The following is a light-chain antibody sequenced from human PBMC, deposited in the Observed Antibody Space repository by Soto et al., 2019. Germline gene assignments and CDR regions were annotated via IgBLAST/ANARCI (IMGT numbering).Light chain of an antibody. CDR1: SSDIGGYTY. CDR3: CPVAGPQSFEV. V-gene: IGLV2-11*01. J-gene: IGLJ1*01. Sequence: QSVLTQPRSVSGSPGQSVTISCTGTSSDIGGYTYVSWYQQHPGKAPKVIIYDVSERPSGVPDRFSGSKSGNTASLTISGLQPGGEGDYYCCPVAGPQSFEVFGEGTKVTV. CDR2: DVS.